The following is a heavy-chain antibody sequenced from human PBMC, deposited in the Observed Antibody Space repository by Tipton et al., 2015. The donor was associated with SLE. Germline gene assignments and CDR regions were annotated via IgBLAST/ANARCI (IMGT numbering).Heavy chain of an antibody. CDR2: IYDSGRA. J-gene: IGHJ3*02. V-gene: IGHV4-59*07. CDR1: GDSLSGYY. Sequence: TLSLTCTVPGDSLSGYYWNWIRQPPGKGLEWIGYIYDSGRANYNPSFKSRVTMSVDTSKNQFSLKLSSVTAGDTAVYFCARAYSNAFDIWGLGTLITVSS. D-gene: IGHD2-21*01. CDR3: ARAYSNAFDI.